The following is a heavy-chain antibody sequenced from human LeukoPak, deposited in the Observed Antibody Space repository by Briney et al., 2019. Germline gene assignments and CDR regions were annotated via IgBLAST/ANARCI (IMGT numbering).Heavy chain of an antibody. CDR2: ISYDGSNK. D-gene: IGHD3-10*01. CDR1: GFTFSSYG. Sequence: GGSLRLSCAASGFTFSSYGMHWVRQASGKGLEWVAVISYDGSNKYYADSVKGRFTISRDNSKNTLYLQMNSLRAEDTAVYYCADLWFGESSYGMDVWGQGTTVTVSS. CDR3: ADLWFGESSYGMDV. V-gene: IGHV3-30*03. J-gene: IGHJ6*02.